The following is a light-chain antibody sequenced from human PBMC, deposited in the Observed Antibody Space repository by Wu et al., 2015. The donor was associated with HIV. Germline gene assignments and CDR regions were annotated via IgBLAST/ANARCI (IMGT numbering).Light chain of an antibody. V-gene: IGKV3-15*01. J-gene: IGKJ2*01. CDR2: GAS. CDR3: QQYNKWPLL. Sequence: EIVMTQSPATLSVFPGERATLSCRASQSIGSNLAWYQLRPGQAPRLLIYGASTRATGIPARFSGSGSGTEFTLTISGLQSEDFVVYYCQQYNKWPLLFGQGTKLEIK. CDR1: QSIGSN.